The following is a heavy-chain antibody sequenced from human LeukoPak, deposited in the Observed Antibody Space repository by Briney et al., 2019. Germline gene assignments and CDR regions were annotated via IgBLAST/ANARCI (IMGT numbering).Heavy chain of an antibody. CDR2: INVDSGGT. J-gene: IGHJ6*03. Sequence: ASVKVSCKASRYSFTGYYMHWVRLAPGQGLEWMGWINVDSGGTKYAEKFQGRVTMTRATSISTAYMELSRLRSDDTAVYYCARDEGYYNNMDVWGKGTTVSVSS. CDR1: RYSFTGYY. CDR3: ARDEGYYNNMDV. V-gene: IGHV1-2*02.